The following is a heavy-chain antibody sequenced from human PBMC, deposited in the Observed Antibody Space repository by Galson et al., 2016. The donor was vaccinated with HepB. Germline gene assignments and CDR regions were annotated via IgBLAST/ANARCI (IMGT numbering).Heavy chain of an antibody. CDR2: VNPADSNT. Sequence: QSGAEVKKPGESLKISCKGSAASFIHWIGGVRQPPGKGLEYMAIVNPADSNTASYSPSFQGQVTISGDLSVTTVYLHWSSLKASDTAIYYCATVSYGGFLCWGQGTLVTVSS. CDR1: AASFIHW. D-gene: IGHD3-10*01. J-gene: IGHJ4*02. V-gene: IGHV5-51*01. CDR3: ATVSYGGFLC.